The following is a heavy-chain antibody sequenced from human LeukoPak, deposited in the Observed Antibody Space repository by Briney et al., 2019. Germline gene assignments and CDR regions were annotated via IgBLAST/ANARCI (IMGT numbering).Heavy chain of an antibody. CDR3: ARSQEEGILTGYYDDY. CDR1: GFTFSSYG. Sequence: PGGSLRLSCAASGFTFSSYGMHWVRQAPGKGLEWVAFIRYDGSNKYYADSVKGRFTISRDNSKNTLYLQMNSLRAEDTAVYYCARSQEEGILTGYYDDYWGQGTLVTVSS. V-gene: IGHV3-30*02. D-gene: IGHD3-9*01. J-gene: IGHJ4*02. CDR2: IRYDGSNK.